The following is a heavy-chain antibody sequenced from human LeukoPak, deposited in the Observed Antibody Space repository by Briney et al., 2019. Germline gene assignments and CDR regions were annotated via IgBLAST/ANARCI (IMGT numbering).Heavy chain of an antibody. J-gene: IGHJ1*01. CDR2: IKSNPDGGTA. Sequence: GGSLRLSCAASGFTFTYAWMTWVRQAPGKGLEGVGRIKSNPDGGTADYAAPVRGRFTISRDDSRNTLYLQMNNLEIDDTAVYFCSTAVNGSYFDWGQGTLVIVSS. D-gene: IGHD1-26*01. V-gene: IGHV3-15*01. CDR1: GFTFTYAW. CDR3: STAVNGSYFD.